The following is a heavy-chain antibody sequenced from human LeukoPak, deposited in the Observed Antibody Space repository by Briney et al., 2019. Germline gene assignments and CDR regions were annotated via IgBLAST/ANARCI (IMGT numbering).Heavy chain of an antibody. CDR3: AKVGHRYYDYVWGSYRLDY. CDR2: IRYDGNNK. J-gene: IGHJ4*02. D-gene: IGHD3-16*02. CDR1: GFTFRSYG. V-gene: IGHV3-30*02. Sequence: GGSLRLSCAASGFTFRSYGMHWVRQAPGKGLEWVAFIRYDGNNKYYADSVKGRFTISRDNSKNTVYLQMNSLRAEDTAVYYCAKVGHRYYDYVWGSYRLDYWGQGTLVTVSS.